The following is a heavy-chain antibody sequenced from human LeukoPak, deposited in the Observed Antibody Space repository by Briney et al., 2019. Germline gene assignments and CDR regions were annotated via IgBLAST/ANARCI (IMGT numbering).Heavy chain of an antibody. V-gene: IGHV1-2*02. Sequence: ASVKVSCKASGYTFTGYYMHWVRQAPGRGLEWMGWINPNSGGTNYAQKFQGRVTMTRDTSISTAYMELSRLRSDDTAVYYCARDPFFSIVGATYYFDYWGQGTLVTVSS. CDR3: ARDPFFSIVGATYYFDY. CDR2: INPNSGGT. D-gene: IGHD1-26*01. J-gene: IGHJ4*02. CDR1: GYTFTGYY.